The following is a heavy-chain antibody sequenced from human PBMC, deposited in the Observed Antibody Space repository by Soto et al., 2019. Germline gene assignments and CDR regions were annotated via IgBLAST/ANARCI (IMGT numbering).Heavy chain of an antibody. J-gene: IGHJ4*02. V-gene: IGHV1-69*08. CDR3: ARDKGYCSDTSCPDFDY. Sequence: QVQLVQSGAEVKKPGSSVKVSCKASGGTLSSYTLGWVRQAPGQGLEGMGRVIPNLGVTNYAKKFQGRFTIVVDTSTSTAYMELNSLRYEDTAVYYCARDKGYCSDTSCPDFDYWGQGTLVTVSS. CDR2: VIPNLGVT. D-gene: IGHD2-15*01. CDR1: GGTLSSYT.